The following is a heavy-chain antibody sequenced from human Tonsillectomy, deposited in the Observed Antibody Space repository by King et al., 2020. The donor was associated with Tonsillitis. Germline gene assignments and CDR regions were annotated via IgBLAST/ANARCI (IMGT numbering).Heavy chain of an antibody. J-gene: IGHJ4*02. CDR3: AKDWQLAFDY. CDR1: GFTFSSYG. CDR2: ISYDGSNK. V-gene: IGHV3-30*18. D-gene: IGHD6-13*01. Sequence: QLVESGGGVVQPGRSLRLSCAASGFTFSSYGMYWVRQAPGKGLEWVAVISYDGSNKYYADSVKGRFTISRDNSKNTLYLQMNSLRAEDTAVYYCAKDWQLAFDYWGQGTLVTVSS.